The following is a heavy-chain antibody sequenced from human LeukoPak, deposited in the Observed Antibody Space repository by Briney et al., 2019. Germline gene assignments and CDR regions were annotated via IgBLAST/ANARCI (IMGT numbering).Heavy chain of an antibody. CDR3: AKGKNYYGMDV. J-gene: IGHJ6*02. CDR2: ISYDGSNK. CDR1: GFTFSSYA. V-gene: IGHV3-30-3*01. Sequence: GGSLRLSCAASGFTFSSYAMHWVRQAPGKGLEWVAVISYDGSNKYYADSVKGRFTISRDNSKNTLYLQMNSLRAEDTAVYYCAKGKNYYGMDVWGQGTTVTVSS.